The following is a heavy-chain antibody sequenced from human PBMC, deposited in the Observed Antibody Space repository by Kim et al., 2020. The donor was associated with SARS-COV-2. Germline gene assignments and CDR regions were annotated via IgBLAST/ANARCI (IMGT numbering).Heavy chain of an antibody. CDR1: GFSFSSYW. J-gene: IGHJ3*02. CDR2: ISSDESST. Sequence: GGSLRLSCAASGFSFSSYWMHWVRQAPGKGLLWVSHISSDESSTSYADSVKGRFTISRDNAKNTLYLQMNSLRAEDTAVYYCAREYSSGAFDIWGQGTMVAVSS. V-gene: IGHV3-74*01. D-gene: IGHD5-18*01. CDR3: AREYSSGAFDI.